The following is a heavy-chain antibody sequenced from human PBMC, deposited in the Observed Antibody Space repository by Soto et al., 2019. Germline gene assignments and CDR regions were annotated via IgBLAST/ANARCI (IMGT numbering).Heavy chain of an antibody. CDR3: ATRITVFGLLIPPFYP. V-gene: IGHV4-34*01. D-gene: IGHD3-3*01. J-gene: IGHJ5*02. CDR1: GGSVNGYY. CDR2: INHTGGT. Sequence: PSETLSLTCAVYGGSVNGYYWNWIRQPPGKGLEWIGEINHTGGTHYNPSLKIRVTISVDTSKNQFSLRLSSVTAADTAIYYCATRITVFGLLIPPFYPWGQGTQVTVSS.